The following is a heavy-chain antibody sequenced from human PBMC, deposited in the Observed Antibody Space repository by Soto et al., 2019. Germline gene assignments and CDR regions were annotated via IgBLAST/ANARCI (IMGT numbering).Heavy chain of an antibody. D-gene: IGHD6-19*01. CDR1: EVTFRAYV. CDR3: AKNRSPGGSGPNYFDY. Sequence: LRLPWTAAEVTFRAYVSSWVRKAPGKGLEWVSAIRSSGDYTYYVDSVKGRFSISRDNSKNTLFLQMNSLRAEDTAVYYCAKNRSPGGSGPNYFDYWGQGTLVTVSS. V-gene: IGHV3-23*01. CDR2: IRSSGDYT. J-gene: IGHJ4*01.